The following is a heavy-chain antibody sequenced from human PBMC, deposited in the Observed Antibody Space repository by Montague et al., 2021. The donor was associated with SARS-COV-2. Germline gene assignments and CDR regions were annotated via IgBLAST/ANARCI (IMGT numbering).Heavy chain of an antibody. D-gene: IGHD3-10*01. CDR1: GGSISSNY. Sequence: SETLSLTCTVSGGSISSNYWNWIRQPLGRGLEWIWYIYYSGSTNYNPSLESRVTISADTSTNHFSLKLRSVTAADTAVYYCAREISGPDYFYYWGQGTLVTVSS. J-gene: IGHJ4*02. CDR2: IYYSGST. CDR3: AREISGPDYFYY. V-gene: IGHV4-59*01.